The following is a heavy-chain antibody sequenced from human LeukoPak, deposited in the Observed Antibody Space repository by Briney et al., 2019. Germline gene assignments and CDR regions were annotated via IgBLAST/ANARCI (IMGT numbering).Heavy chain of an antibody. CDR3: ARDNGGYDILTGYYHPQKFDY. J-gene: IGHJ4*02. Sequence: SVKASCKASGGTFSSYAISWVRQAPGQGLEWMGGIIPIFGTANYAQKFQGRVTITADESTSTAYMELSSLRSEDTAVYYCARDNGGYDILTGYYHPQKFDYWGQGTLVTVSS. CDR1: GGTFSSYA. D-gene: IGHD3-9*01. V-gene: IGHV1-69*13. CDR2: IIPIFGTA.